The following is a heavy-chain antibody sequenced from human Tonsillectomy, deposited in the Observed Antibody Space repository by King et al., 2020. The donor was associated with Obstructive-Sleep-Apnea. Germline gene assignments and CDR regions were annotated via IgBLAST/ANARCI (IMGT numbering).Heavy chain of an antibody. D-gene: IGHD3-10*01. CDR1: GGSISSGGYY. J-gene: IGHJ4*02. CDR3: ATVDYYGSGGRFDY. V-gene: IGHV4-31*03. Sequence: VPLQESGPGLVKPSQTLSLTCTVSGGSISSGGYYWTWIRQHPGKGLEWIGYIYYNGNTYYNPSLKSRIFISVDTSKNQFSLMLTSVTAADTAIYYCATVDYYGSGGRFDYWGQRTLVTVSS. CDR2: IYYNGNT.